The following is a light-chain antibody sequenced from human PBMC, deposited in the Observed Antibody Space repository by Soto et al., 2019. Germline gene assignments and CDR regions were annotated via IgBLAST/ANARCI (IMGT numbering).Light chain of an antibody. J-gene: IGKJ1*01. Sequence: TLSLSPGERATLSCRASQSVSSSYLAWYQQKPGQAPRLLIYGASSRATGIPDRFSGSGSGTDFTLTISRLEPEDFAVYYCQQYGSARKFGQGTKVDI. CDR3: QQYGSARK. CDR2: GAS. CDR1: QSVSSSY. V-gene: IGKV3-20*01.